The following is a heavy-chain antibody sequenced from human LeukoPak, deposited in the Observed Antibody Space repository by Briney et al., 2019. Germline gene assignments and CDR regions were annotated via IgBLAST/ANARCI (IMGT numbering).Heavy chain of an antibody. CDR1: GYTFTSYG. Sequence: GASVKVSCKASGYTFTSYGISWVRQAPGQGLEWMGWISAYNGNTNYAQKLQGRVTMTTDTSTSTAYMELRSLRSDDTAVYYCARSYGYCSSTSCYKLDGIGYWGQGTLVTVSS. D-gene: IGHD2-2*02. J-gene: IGHJ4*02. V-gene: IGHV1-18*01. CDR3: ARSYGYCSSTSCYKLDGIGY. CDR2: ISAYNGNT.